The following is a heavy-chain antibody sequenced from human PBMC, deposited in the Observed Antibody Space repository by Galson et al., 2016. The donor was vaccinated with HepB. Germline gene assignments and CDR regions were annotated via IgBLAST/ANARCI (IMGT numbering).Heavy chain of an antibody. J-gene: IGHJ4*02. CDR2: ITSGGST. CDR1: GFTFSRDA. CDR3: AKGTTLQVHFGYFDH. D-gene: IGHD1/OR15-1a*01. V-gene: IGHV3-23*01. Sequence: SLRLSYAASGFTFSRDAMSWGRQAPGKGLEWVSVITSGGSTYYAASVKGRFTLSRDNSKNTLYVQMNSLRVEDTAVYYCAKGTTLQVHFGYFDHWGQGTLVTVSS.